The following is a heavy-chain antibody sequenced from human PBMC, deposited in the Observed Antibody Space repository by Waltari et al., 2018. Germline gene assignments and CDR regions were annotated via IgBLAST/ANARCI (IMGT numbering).Heavy chain of an antibody. J-gene: IGHJ4*02. CDR3: AKDRVVSGSYLFDY. V-gene: IGHV3-30*18. CDR2: ISDDGSNK. Sequence: QVQLVESGGGVVQPGRSLRLSCAASGFTLSSYGMHWVRQAPGKGRGWLAVISDDGSNKYDADSVKGRFTISRDNSKNTLYLQMNSLRAEDTAVYYCAKDRVVSGSYLFDYWGQGTLVTVSS. CDR1: GFTLSSYG. D-gene: IGHD1-26*01.